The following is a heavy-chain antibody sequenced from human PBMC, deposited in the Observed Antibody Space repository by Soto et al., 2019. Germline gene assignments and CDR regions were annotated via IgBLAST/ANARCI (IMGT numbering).Heavy chain of an antibody. J-gene: IGHJ1*01. CDR3: ARGTSYCGGDCSYFQH. CDR2: IYHSGST. V-gene: IGHV4-30-2*01. D-gene: IGHD2-21*02. CDR1: GGSISSGGYS. Sequence: SETLSLTCAVSGGSISSGGYSWSWIRQPPGKGLEWIGYIYHSGSTYYNPSLKSRVTISVDRSKNQFSLKLSSVTAADTAVYYCARGTSYCGGDCSYFQHWGQGTLVTVSS.